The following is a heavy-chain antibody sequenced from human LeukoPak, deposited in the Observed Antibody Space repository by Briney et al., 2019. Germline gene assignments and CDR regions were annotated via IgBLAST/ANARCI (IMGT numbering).Heavy chain of an antibody. D-gene: IGHD6-13*01. J-gene: IGHJ6*03. Sequence: SETLSLTCAVSGGSISSYYWSWIRQPAGKGLEWIGRIYTSGSTNYNPSLKSRVTMSVDTSKNQFSLKLSSVTAADTAVYYCARVWYSSSWYFPYYYYYMDVWGKGTTVTVSS. CDR3: ARVWYSSSWYFPYYYYYMDV. CDR2: IYTSGST. V-gene: IGHV4-4*07. CDR1: GGSISSYY.